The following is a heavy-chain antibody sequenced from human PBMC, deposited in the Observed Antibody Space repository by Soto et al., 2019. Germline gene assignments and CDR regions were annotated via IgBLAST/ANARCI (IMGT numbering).Heavy chain of an antibody. CDR1: GFTFSSYW. CDR2: INSDGSST. V-gene: IGHV3-74*01. Sequence: GGSLRLSCAASGFTFSSYWMHWVRQAPGKGLVWVSRINSDGSSTSYADSVKGRFTISRDNAKNTLYLQMNSLRAEDTAVYYCAREGCGPGWFDPWGQGTLVTVSS. J-gene: IGHJ5*02. CDR3: AREGCGPGWFDP. D-gene: IGHD6-25*01.